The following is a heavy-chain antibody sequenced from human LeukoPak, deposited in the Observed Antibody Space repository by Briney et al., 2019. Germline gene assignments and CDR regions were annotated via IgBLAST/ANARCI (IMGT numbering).Heavy chain of an antibody. CDR3: ARSSGPLGWPSGSYYDY. CDR1: GGTFSSYA. D-gene: IGHD1-26*01. CDR2: IIPIFGTA. V-gene: IGHV1-69*05. Sequence: ASVKVSCKASGGTFSSYAISWVRQAPGQGLEWMGRIIPIFGTANYAQKFQGRVTITTDESTSTAYMELSSLRSEDTAVYYCARSSGPLGWPSGSYYDYGGQGTLVTVSS. J-gene: IGHJ4*02.